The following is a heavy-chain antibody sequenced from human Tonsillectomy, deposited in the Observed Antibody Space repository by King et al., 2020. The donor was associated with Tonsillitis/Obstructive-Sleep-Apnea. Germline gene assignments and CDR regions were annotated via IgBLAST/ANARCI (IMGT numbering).Heavy chain of an antibody. Sequence: VQLVGSGGGLVQPGGSLRLSCAASGFTFSSYRMSWVRQAPGKGLEWVANIKQDGSEKYYVDSVKGRFTISRDNAKNSLYLQMNSLRAEDTAVYYCARDRSSGWYPEWFDPWGQGTLVTVSS. CDR3: ARDRSSGWYPEWFDP. V-gene: IGHV3-7*04. D-gene: IGHD6-19*01. CDR2: IKQDGSEK. CDR1: GFTFSSYR. J-gene: IGHJ5*02.